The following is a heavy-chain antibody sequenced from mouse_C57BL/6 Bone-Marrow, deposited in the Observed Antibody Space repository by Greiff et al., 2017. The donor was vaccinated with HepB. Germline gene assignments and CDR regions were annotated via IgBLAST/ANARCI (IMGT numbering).Heavy chain of an antibody. Sequence: EVKLVESGPVLVKPGASVKMSCKASGYTFTDYYMNWVKQSHGKSLEWIGVINPYNGGTSYNQKFKGKATFTVDKSSSTAYMELNSLTSEDSAVYYCARSKLLRDMDYWGQGTSVTVSS. CDR1: GYTFTDYY. D-gene: IGHD1-1*01. J-gene: IGHJ4*01. V-gene: IGHV1-19*01. CDR2: INPYNGGT. CDR3: ARSKLLRDMDY.